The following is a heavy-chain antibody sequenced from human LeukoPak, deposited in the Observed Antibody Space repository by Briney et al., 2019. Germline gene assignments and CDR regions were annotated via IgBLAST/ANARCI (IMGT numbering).Heavy chain of an antibody. CDR1: GFTFSDYY. J-gene: IGHJ4*02. D-gene: IGHD5-18*01. CDR2: ISSSGSTI. Sequence: PGGSLRLSCAASGFTFSDYYMGWIRQAPGKGLEWVSYISSSGSTIYYADSVKGRFTISRDNAKNSLYLQMNSLRAEDTAVYYCARPYHRGYSYGSHYWGQGTLVTVSS. CDR3: ARPYHRGYSYGSHY. V-gene: IGHV3-11*01.